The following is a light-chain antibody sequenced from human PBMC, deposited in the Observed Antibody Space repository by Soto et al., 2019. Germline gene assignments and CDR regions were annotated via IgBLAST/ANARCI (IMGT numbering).Light chain of an antibody. CDR3: QQYDNLPVT. V-gene: IGKV1-33*01. CDR1: HDIINY. CDR2: DAF. J-gene: IGKJ4*01. Sequence: DIQMTQSPSSLSASVGDRVTITCQASHDIINYLNWFQQKPGEAPKLLIFDAFKLETGVPSRFSGSGSGTDFTLTISCLQPEDIATYYCQQYDNLPVTFGGGTKVEIK.